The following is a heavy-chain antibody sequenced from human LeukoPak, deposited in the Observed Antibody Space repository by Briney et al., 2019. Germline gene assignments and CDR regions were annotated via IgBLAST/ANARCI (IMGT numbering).Heavy chain of an antibody. D-gene: IGHD2-15*01. J-gene: IGHJ4*02. V-gene: IGHV3-48*01. Sequence: GGSLRLSCAASGFTFSNYGLSWVRQAPGKGLEWVSYFSSSSNTIYYADSVKGRFTISRDNAKNSLYLQMNSLRAEDTAVYYCARGDCSGGSCYLSLTTIDYWGQGTLVTVSS. CDR2: FSSSSNTI. CDR1: GFTFSNYG. CDR3: ARGDCSGGSCYLSLTTIDY.